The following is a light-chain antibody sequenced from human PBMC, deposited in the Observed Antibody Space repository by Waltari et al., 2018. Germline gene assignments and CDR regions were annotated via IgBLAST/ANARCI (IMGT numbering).Light chain of an antibody. CDR3: SSYITTNTLEL. CDR1: SSDVGSYNY. J-gene: IGLJ2*01. V-gene: IGLV2-14*03. Sequence: QSALTQPASVSGSPGQSFTISCTGTSSDVGSYNYVSWYQQHPGKAPKLMIYDVSYRPSGVSNRFSGSKSGNTASLTISGLQAEDEADYYCSSYITTNTLELFGGGTSLTVL. CDR2: DVS.